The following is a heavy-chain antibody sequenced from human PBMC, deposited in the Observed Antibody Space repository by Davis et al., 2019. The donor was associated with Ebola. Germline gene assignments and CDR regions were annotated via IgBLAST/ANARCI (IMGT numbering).Heavy chain of an antibody. CDR3: ARDRRVVRTTGFDY. J-gene: IGHJ4*02. Sequence: SETLSLTCSVSGASVRTSSYHWAWIRQPPGKGLEWIGTIYYSGSTFYNPSLKSRVTISVDTSKNQFSLKLTSVAAADTAVYYCARDRRVVRTTGFDYWGQGALVTVSS. D-gene: IGHD1-26*01. CDR1: GASVRTSSYH. V-gene: IGHV4-39*07. CDR2: IYYSGST.